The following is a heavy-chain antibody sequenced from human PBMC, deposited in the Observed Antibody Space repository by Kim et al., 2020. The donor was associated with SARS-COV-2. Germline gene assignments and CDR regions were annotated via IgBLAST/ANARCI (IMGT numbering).Heavy chain of an antibody. Sequence: SVKVSCKASGGTFSSYAISWVRQAPGQGLEWMGGIIPIFGTANYAQKFQGRVTITADESTSTAYMELSSLRSEDTAVYYCARSAAFGVVIDWFDPWGQGTLVTVSS. CDR3: ARSAAFGVVIDWFDP. J-gene: IGHJ5*02. CDR2: IIPIFGTA. CDR1: GGTFSSYA. V-gene: IGHV1-69*13. D-gene: IGHD3-3*01.